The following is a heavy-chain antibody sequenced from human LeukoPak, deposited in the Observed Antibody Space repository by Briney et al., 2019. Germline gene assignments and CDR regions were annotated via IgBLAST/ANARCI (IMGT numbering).Heavy chain of an antibody. J-gene: IGHJ4*02. CDR2: IYYSGST. CDR1: GGSISSSSYY. CDR3: ARHTIRGYDVSTSDY. Sequence: SETLSLTCTVSGGSISSSSYYWGWIRQPPGKGLEWIGSIYYSGSTYYNPSLKSRVTISVDTSKNQFSQKLSSVTAADTAVYYCARHTIRGYDVSTSDYWGQGTLVTVSS. D-gene: IGHD5-12*01. V-gene: IGHV4-39*01.